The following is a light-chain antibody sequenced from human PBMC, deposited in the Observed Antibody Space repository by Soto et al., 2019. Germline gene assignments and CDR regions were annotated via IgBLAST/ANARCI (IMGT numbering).Light chain of an antibody. CDR2: TSN. CDR3: AAWDDSLSGPV. CDR1: SSNIGSNS. Sequence: QPVLTQPPSASGTPGQRVTISCSGSSSNIGSNSVCWYQQLPGTAPKLLIYTSNQRPSGVPDRFSGSKSGTSASLAISGLRSEDEADYYCAAWDDSLSGPVFGGGTKLTVL. J-gene: IGLJ2*01. V-gene: IGLV1-47*02.